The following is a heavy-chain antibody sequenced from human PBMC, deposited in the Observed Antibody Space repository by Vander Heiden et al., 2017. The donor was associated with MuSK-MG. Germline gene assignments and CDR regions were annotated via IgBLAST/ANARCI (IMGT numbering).Heavy chain of an antibody. CDR3: TTTRGLFDAFDI. Sequence: QVQLVQSGAEVKKPGSSVRVSCKSSGDIFSRYGFHWVRQAPGQGLEWMGGIFPVPKIVKYPENFQGRVTITADKSTNTAYMELSSLRSDDTAVYYCTTTRGLFDAFDIWGQGTMVTVS. CDR1: GDIFSRYG. D-gene: IGHD1-26*01. CDR2: IFPVPKIV. J-gene: IGHJ3*02. V-gene: IGHV1-69*10.